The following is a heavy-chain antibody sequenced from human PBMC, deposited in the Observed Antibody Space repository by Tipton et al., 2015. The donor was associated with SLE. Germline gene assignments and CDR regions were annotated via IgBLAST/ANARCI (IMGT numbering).Heavy chain of an antibody. Sequence: LSCTVSGYSISSGYYWGWIRQPPGKGLEWLGYIYHSGRTYYNSSLESRLTISVDTSTNQFFLQLSSVTAADTAVYYCARGYDPWGQGTLVTVSS. CDR2: IYHSGRT. CDR1: GYSISSGYY. J-gene: IGHJ5*02. CDR3: ARGYDP. V-gene: IGHV4-31*02.